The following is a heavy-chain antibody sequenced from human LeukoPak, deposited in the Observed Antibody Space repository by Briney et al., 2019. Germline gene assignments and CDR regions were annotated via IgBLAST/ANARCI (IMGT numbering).Heavy chain of an antibody. CDR1: GYTFTDYY. CDR2: VDPEDGET. Sequence: ATVKISCKVSGYTFTDYYMHWVQQAPGKGLEWMGLVDPEDGETIYAERFQGRVTITADTSTDTAYMELSSLRSEDTAVYYCATLDYDILTRRTTAIRPIDYWGQGTLVTVSS. V-gene: IGHV1-69-2*01. CDR3: ATLDYDILTRRTTAIRPIDY. J-gene: IGHJ4*02. D-gene: IGHD3-9*01.